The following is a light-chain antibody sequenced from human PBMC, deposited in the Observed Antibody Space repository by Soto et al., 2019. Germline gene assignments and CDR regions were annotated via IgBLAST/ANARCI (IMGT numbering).Light chain of an antibody. V-gene: IGKV1-5*03. CDR1: QNVNIW. J-gene: IGKJ2*01. Sequence: DIQVTQSPSTVSAFVGDRVILTCRASQNVNIWLAWYQQRPRKAPKLLIYKTSSLESGVPSRFSGSGSGTEFTLTISSLETDDFGTYFCLQYNSLPYTFGQGTK. CDR2: KTS. CDR3: LQYNSLPYT.